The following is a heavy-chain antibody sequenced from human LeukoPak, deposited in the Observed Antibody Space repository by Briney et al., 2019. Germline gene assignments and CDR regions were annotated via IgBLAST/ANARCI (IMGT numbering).Heavy chain of an antibody. Sequence: SVKVSCKASGGTFSSYAISWVRQAPGQGLEWMGRIIPILGIANYAQKFQGRVTITADKSTSTAYMELSSLRSEDTAVYYCASSSGGDGYNHGGLLDYWGQGTLVTVSS. CDR2: IIPILGIA. CDR3: ASSSGGDGYNHGGLLDY. CDR1: GGTFSSYA. D-gene: IGHD5-12*01. J-gene: IGHJ4*02. V-gene: IGHV1-69*04.